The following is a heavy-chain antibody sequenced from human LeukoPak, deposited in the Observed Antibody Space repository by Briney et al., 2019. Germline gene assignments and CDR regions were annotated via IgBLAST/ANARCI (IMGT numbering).Heavy chain of an antibody. CDR2: ISGSGGST. Sequence: GGSLRLSCAASGFTFGSYAMSWVRQAPGKGLEWVSAISGSGGSTYYADSVKGRFTISRDNSKNTLYLQMNSLRAEDTAVYYCAKGSVNYDILTGSYFDHWGQGTLVTVSS. CDR1: GFTFGSYA. CDR3: AKGSVNYDILTGSYFDH. V-gene: IGHV3-23*01. D-gene: IGHD3-9*01. J-gene: IGHJ4*02.